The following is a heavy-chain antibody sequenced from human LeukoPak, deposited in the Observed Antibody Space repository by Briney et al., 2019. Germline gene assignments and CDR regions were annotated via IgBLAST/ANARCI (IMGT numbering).Heavy chain of an antibody. Sequence: PGGSLRLSCAASGFTFSSYAMSWVRQAPGKGLEWVSAISGSGGSTYYADSVKGRFTISRDNSKNTLYLQMNSLRAEDTAVYYCAKDQFRQDDYGDYGPGGYYGMDVWGQGTTVTVSS. V-gene: IGHV3-23*01. CDR3: AKDQFRQDDYGDYGPGGYYGMDV. D-gene: IGHD4-17*01. J-gene: IGHJ6*02. CDR1: GFTFSSYA. CDR2: ISGSGGST.